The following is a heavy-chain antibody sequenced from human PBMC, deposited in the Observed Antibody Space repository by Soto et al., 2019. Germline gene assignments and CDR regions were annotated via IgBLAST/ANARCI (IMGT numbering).Heavy chain of an antibody. CDR1: GGPFSDYS. D-gene: IGHD2-15*01. Sequence: QVQLVQSGAEVKKPGSSVKVSCKASGGPFSDYSINWVRQAPGQGLEWMGGIIPVFATPNYAQKFQGRVTITADKSTRKGYMEASNLKTEETAIYFLSRDPDHGCNSGPGFGDFLGQGTLVT. CDR2: IIPVFATP. J-gene: IGHJ4*02. CDR3: SRDPDHGCNSGPGFGDF. V-gene: IGHV1-69*06.